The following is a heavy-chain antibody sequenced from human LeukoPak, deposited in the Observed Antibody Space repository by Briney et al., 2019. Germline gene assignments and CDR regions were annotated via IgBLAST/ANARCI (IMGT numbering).Heavy chain of an antibody. Sequence: SETLSLTCAVSGGSFSGYYRSWVRQPPGKGLEWIWEINHSGSTNYNPSLKSRVTISVDTSKNQFSLKLSSVTAADTAVYYCARGVSSVGATREDYFDYWGQGTLVTVSS. CDR1: GGSFSGYY. V-gene: IGHV4-34*01. J-gene: IGHJ4*02. CDR2: INHSGST. CDR3: ARGVSSVGATREDYFDY. D-gene: IGHD1-26*01.